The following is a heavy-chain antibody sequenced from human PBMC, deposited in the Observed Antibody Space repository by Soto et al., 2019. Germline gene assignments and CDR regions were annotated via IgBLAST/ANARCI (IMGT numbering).Heavy chain of an antibody. D-gene: IGHD2-2*03. CDR3: SRGSFGYYGP. J-gene: IGHJ5*02. V-gene: IGHV3-23*01. Sequence: PGGSRRLSCPASGSTFSRYAMSWVRQAPGKGLGCVLCISGSGTTTYYADSVNGRFTISRDNSKNPLYLQMSSLRGEDTAIYYCSRGSFGYYGPWGPGTLVTVSS. CDR2: ISGSGTTT. CDR1: GSTFSRYA.